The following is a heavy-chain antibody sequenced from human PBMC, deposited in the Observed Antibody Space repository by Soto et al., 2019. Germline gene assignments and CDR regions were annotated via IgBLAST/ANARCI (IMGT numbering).Heavy chain of an antibody. Sequence: GGSLRLSCAASGFTFSSYSMNWVRQAPGKGLEWVSYISSSSSTIYYADSVKGRFTISRDNAKNSLYLQMNSLRDEDTAVYYCARAPYMGTIWWFDPWGQGTLVTVSS. D-gene: IGHD5-12*01. J-gene: IGHJ5*02. CDR1: GFTFSSYS. V-gene: IGHV3-48*02. CDR3: ARAPYMGTIWWFDP. CDR2: ISSSSSTI.